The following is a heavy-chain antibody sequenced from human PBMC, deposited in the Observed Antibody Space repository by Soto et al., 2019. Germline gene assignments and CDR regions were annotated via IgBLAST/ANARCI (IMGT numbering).Heavy chain of an antibody. V-gene: IGHV3-30*03. Sequence: QVQLVESGGGVVQPGRSLRLSCAASGFTFSSYGMHWVRQAPGKGLEWVAVISYDGSNKYYADSVKGRFTISRDNSKNTLYLQMNSLRAEATAVYYCASLATNTQYSGSYVDYWGQGTLVTVSS. CDR1: GFTFSSYG. CDR3: ASLATNTQYSGSYVDY. CDR2: ISYDGSNK. J-gene: IGHJ4*02. D-gene: IGHD1-26*01.